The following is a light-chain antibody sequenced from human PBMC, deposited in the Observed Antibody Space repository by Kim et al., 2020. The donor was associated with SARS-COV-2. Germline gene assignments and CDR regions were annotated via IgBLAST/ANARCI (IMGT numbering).Light chain of an antibody. V-gene: IGKV3-20*01. CDR1: QSVRSKY. CDR2: RAS. J-gene: IGKJ1*01. CDR3: QQHGDSLWT. Sequence: CRGERATLSCRASQSVRSKYLVWYQQKPGKAPRLLIFRASNRATGIPYRFSGSGSGTDFTLTISRLEPEDFAVYYCQQHGDSLWTFGQGTKVDIK.